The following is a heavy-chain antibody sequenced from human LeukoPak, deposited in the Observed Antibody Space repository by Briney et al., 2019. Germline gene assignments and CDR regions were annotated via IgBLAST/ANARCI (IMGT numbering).Heavy chain of an antibody. D-gene: IGHD3-3*01. CDR2: IKQDGSEE. Sequence: PGGSLRLSCAASGFTFSTYWMSWVRQAPGKGLEWVANIKQDGSEEYYVDSVKGRFTISRDNAKNSLYLQMNSLRAEDTAVYYCASPEWLPDSIDIWGQGTMVTVSS. CDR3: ASPEWLPDSIDI. CDR1: GFTFSTYW. V-gene: IGHV3-7*01. J-gene: IGHJ3*02.